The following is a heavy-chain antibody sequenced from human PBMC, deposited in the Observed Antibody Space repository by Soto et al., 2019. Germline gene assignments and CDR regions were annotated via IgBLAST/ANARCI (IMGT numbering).Heavy chain of an antibody. D-gene: IGHD3-10*01. CDR2: IIPILGIA. CDR3: ARAYYGSGSQLLDP. J-gene: IGHJ5*02. Sequence: QVQLVQSGAEVKKPGSSVKVSCKASGGTFSSYTISWVRQAPGPGLEWMGRIIPILGIANYAQKFQGRVTITADKSTSTAYMELSSLRSEDTAVYYCARAYYGSGSQLLDPWGQGTLVTVSS. V-gene: IGHV1-69*02. CDR1: GGTFSSYT.